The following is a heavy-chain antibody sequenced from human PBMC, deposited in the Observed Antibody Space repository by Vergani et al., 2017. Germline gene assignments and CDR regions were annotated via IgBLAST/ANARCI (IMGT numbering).Heavy chain of an antibody. V-gene: IGHV1-3*01. CDR2: INAGNGNT. D-gene: IGHD6-6*01. J-gene: IGHJ6*02. CDR3: ARVSRIAARPYYYYGMDV. CDR1: GYTFTSYA. Sequence: QVQLVQSGAEVKKPGASVKVSCKASGYTFTSYAMHWVRQAPGQRLEWMGWINAGNGNTKYSQKVQGRVSITRHTSASTAYMELSSLRSEDTAVYYCARVSRIAARPYYYYGMDVWGQGTTVTVSS.